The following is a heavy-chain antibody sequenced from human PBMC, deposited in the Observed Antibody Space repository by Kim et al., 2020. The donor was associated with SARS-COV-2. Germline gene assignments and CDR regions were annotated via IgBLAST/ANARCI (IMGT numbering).Heavy chain of an antibody. J-gene: IGHJ4*02. CDR1: GFTFTSRA. D-gene: IGHD6-19*01. CDR2: INNGGNP. CDR3: AKDHPSSGWPAFDS. V-gene: IGHV3-23*01. Sequence: GGSLRLSCVASGFTFTSRAMSWVRQIPGKGLEWVASINNGGNPYYAESVKGRFTVSRDLTKATLSLQMNSLRAEDTALYYFAKDHPSSGWPAFDSWGQ.